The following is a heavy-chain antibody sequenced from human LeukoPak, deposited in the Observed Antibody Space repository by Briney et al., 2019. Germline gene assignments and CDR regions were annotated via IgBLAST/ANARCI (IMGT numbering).Heavy chain of an antibody. V-gene: IGHV3-13*01. D-gene: IGHD1-26*01. Sequence: GGSERLSCAASGFTFSSYDMHWVRQATGKGLEWVSAIGTAGDTYYPGSVKGRFTISRENAKNSLYLQMNSLRAGDTAVYYCARGASIVGATPFDYWGQGTLVTVSS. CDR2: IGTAGDT. J-gene: IGHJ4*02. CDR1: GFTFSSYD. CDR3: ARGASIVGATPFDY.